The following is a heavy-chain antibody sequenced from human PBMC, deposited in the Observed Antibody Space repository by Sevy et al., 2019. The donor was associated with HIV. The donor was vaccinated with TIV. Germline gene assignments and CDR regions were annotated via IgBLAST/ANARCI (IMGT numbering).Heavy chain of an antibody. CDR1: GFTFTNYW. CDR3: AREVGGYNWRPYYFDS. Sequence: GGFLRLSCAASGFTFTNYWMSWVRQTPGKGLEWVATIKQDESEKYYVDSVKGRFAISRDNGKNSVSLQMNGLRAEDTALYRYAREVGGYNWRPYYFDSWGQGTLVTVSS. CDR2: IKQDESEK. D-gene: IGHD5-12*01. J-gene: IGHJ4*02. V-gene: IGHV3-7*01.